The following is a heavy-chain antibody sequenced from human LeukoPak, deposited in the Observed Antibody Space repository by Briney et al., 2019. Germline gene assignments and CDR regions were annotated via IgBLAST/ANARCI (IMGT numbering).Heavy chain of an antibody. CDR1: GYTFTSHD. V-gene: IGHV1-8*01. Sequence: ASVKVSCKASGYTFTSHDINWVRQAAGQGLEWVGYINPNSGNSVYAQNFQGRVTLTGNTSINTAYMELTSLRSEDTAVYYCARVPRESYSHWGQGTLVTVSS. J-gene: IGHJ4*02. CDR2: INPNSGNS. D-gene: IGHD1-26*01. CDR3: ARVPRESYSH.